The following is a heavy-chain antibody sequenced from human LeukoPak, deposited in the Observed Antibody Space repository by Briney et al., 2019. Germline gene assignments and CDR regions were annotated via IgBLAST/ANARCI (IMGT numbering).Heavy chain of an antibody. D-gene: IGHD1-26*01. CDR3: ARHSAGDRIYFQH. CDR2: IYYSGST. V-gene: IGHV4-30-4*01. Sequence: PSQTLSLTCTVSGGSISSGDYYWSWIRQPPGKGLEWIGYIYYSGSTYYNPSLKSRVTISVDTSKNQFSLKLSSVTAADTAVYYCARHSAGDRIYFQHWGQGTLVTVSS. J-gene: IGHJ1*01. CDR1: GGSISSGDYY.